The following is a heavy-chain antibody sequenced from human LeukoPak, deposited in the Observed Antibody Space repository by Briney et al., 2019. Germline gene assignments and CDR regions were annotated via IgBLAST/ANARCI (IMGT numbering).Heavy chain of an antibody. CDR1: GYTFTSYG. V-gene: IGHV1-18*01. J-gene: IGHJ1*01. CDR2: ISAYNGNT. Sequence: ASVKVSCKASGYTFTSYGISWVRQAPGQGLEWMGWISAYNGNTNYAQKFQGRVTMTRDTSTSTVYMELSSLRSEDTAVYYCARGAPVVVPSDYGPGYFRHWGQGTLVTVSS. CDR3: ARGAPVVVPSDYGPGYFRH. D-gene: IGHD2-15*01.